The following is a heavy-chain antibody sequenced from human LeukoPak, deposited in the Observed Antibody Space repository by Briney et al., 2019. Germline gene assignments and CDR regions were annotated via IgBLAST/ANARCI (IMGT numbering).Heavy chain of an antibody. D-gene: IGHD3-3*01. CDR3: ASALYDFWSGYSNWFDP. V-gene: IGHV4-61*02. CDR2: IYATGST. J-gene: IGHJ5*02. Sequence: SETLSLTCTVSGGSISSGGHYWSWIRQPAGKGLEYLGRIYATGSTNYNPSLRSRVTISADTSMNHFSLKLSSVTAADTAVYYCASALYDFWSGYSNWFDPWGQGTLVTVSS. CDR1: GGSISSGGHY.